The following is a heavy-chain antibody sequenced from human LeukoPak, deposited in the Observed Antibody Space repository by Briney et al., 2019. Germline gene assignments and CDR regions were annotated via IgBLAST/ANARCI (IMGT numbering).Heavy chain of an antibody. CDR3: ARGVSRYISGWHFDY. Sequence: GGSLRLSCAASGFIFTDYHLNWVRQAPGKALEWISFAHGGGYDLRYADSVRGRFTISRDNARSSIYLQMDTLRDDDTAVYYCARGVSRYISGWHFDYWGQGVLVTVSS. V-gene: IGHV3-48*02. J-gene: IGHJ4*02. CDR1: GFIFTDYH. CDR2: AHGGGYDL. D-gene: IGHD6-19*01.